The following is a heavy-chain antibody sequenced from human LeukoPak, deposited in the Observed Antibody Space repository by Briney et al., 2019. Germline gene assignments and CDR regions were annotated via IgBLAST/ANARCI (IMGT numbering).Heavy chain of an antibody. D-gene: IGHD6-13*01. CDR3: ARAYSSSWRDYYYMDV. CDR2: ISAYNGNT. CDR1: GYTFTSYG. J-gene: IGHJ6*03. V-gene: IGHV1-18*01. Sequence: ASVKVSCKASGYTFTSYGISWVRQAPGQGLEWMGWISAYNGNTNYAQKLQGRVTMTTDTSTSTAYMELRSLRSDDTAVYYCARAYSSSWRDYYYMDVWGKGTTVTVSS.